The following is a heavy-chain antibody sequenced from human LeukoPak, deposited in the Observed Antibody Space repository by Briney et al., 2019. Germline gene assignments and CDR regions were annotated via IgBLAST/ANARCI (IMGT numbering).Heavy chain of an antibody. J-gene: IGHJ6*02. Sequence: PSETLSLTCAVYGGSFSGYYWSWIRQPPGKGLEWIGEINHSGSTNYNPSLKSRVTISVDTSKNQFSLKLSSVTAADTAVYYCARELSDGMDVWGQGTTVTVSS. D-gene: IGHD3-10*01. CDR2: INHSGST. CDR1: GGSFSGYY. CDR3: ARELSDGMDV. V-gene: IGHV4-34*01.